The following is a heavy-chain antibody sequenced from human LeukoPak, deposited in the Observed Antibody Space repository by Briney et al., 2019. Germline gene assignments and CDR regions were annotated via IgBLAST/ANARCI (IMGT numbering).Heavy chain of an antibody. Sequence: GGSLRLSCAASGFTFSSYAMSWVRQTPEKGLEWVGRIKSKTDGGTTDYAAPVKGRFTISRDDSKNTLYLQMNSLKTEDTAVYYCTTDWGDWYYFDYWGQGTLVTVSS. CDR3: TTDWGDWYYFDY. J-gene: IGHJ4*02. CDR1: GFTFSSYA. CDR2: IKSKTDGGTT. V-gene: IGHV3-15*01. D-gene: IGHD2-21*01.